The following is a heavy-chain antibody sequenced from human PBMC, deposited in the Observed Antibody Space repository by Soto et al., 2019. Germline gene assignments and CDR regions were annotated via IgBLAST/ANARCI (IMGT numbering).Heavy chain of an antibody. D-gene: IGHD2-2*01. CDR3: ASTGTSGLAT. CDR1: GFTISSYS. V-gene: IGHV3-23*01. Sequence: PGGSLRHSCAASGFTISSYSMSWVRQAQGKGLEWVSAISGSGGNTYYADSVKGRFTISRDNSKNTLFLQMNSLRAEDTAVYYCASTGTSGLATWGQGTLVTVSS. J-gene: IGHJ5*02. CDR2: ISGSGGNT.